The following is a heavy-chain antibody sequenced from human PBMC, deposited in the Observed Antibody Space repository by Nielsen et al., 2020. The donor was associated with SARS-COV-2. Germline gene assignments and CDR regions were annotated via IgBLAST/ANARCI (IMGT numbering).Heavy chain of an antibody. J-gene: IGHJ4*02. CDR3: ARDPWGLVGATD. CDR2: IIPIFGTA. Sequence: SMKVSCKASGGTFSSYAISWVRQAPGQGLEWMGGIIPIFGTANYAQKFQGRVTITADESTSTAYMELSSLRSEDTAVYYCARDPWGLVGATDWGQGTLVTVSS. V-gene: IGHV1-69*13. D-gene: IGHD1-26*01. CDR1: GGTFSSYA.